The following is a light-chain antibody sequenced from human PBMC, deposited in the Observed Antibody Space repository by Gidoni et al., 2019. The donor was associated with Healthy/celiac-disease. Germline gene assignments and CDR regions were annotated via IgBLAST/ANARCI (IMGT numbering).Light chain of an antibody. J-gene: IGLJ2*01. V-gene: IGLV3-1*01. CDR2: QDR. CDR1: KLGDKY. Sequence: YELTQPPSVSVSPGQTASITCSGDKLGDKYACWYQQKPGQSPVLVIYQDRKRPSGIPERFSGSTSGNTATLTISGTQAMDEAVYYCQAWDSSTVVFGGGTKLTVL. CDR3: QAWDSSTVV.